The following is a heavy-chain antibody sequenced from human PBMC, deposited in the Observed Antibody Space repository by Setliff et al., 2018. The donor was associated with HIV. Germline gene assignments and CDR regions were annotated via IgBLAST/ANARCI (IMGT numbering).Heavy chain of an antibody. CDR2: TIPVLSMS. J-gene: IGHJ4*02. D-gene: IGHD3-10*01. CDR1: GYMFIAYG. V-gene: IGHV1-69*04. Sequence: GASVKVSCKTSGYMFIAYGMSWVRQAPGQGLEWMGRTIPVLSMSNFALKFQGRGSIFADKSTSTAYLGLNGLTSEDTAIYYCATSFGSGVAPFDNWGQGTLVTVSS. CDR3: ATSFGSGVAPFDN.